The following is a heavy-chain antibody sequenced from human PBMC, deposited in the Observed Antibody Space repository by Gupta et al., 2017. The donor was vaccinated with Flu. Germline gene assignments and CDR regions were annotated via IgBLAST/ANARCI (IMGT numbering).Heavy chain of an antibody. Sequence: EVQLEESGGGLAQPGGSLRLSCAASGFNFNSYEMNWVRQAPGRGLEWVSYISSTSSRIDYADSVKGRFTTSRDNAKYSLYLQMNSLRAEDTAVYYCATDNHSGGIRFESWGQGTLVTVSS. V-gene: IGHV3-48*03. D-gene: IGHD3-16*01. CDR3: ATDNHSGGIRFES. CDR1: GFNFNSYE. J-gene: IGHJ4*02. CDR2: ISSTSSRI.